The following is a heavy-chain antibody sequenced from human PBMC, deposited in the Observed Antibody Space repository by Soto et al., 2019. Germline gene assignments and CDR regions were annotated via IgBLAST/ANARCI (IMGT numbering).Heavy chain of an antibody. J-gene: IGHJ4*02. V-gene: IGHV3-48*01. CDR1: GFTFSSYS. CDR2: ISSSSSTI. Sequence: GGSLRLSCAASGFTFSSYSMNWVRQAPGKGLEWVSYISSSSSTIYYADSVKGRFTISRDNAKNSLYLQMNSLRAEDTAVYYCARDPALGSVDYWGQGTLVTVSS. CDR3: ARDPALGSVDY.